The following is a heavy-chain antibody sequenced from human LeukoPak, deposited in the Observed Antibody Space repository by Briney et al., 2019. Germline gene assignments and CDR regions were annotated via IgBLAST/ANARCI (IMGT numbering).Heavy chain of an antibody. CDR3: ARDLVRGVITYYYYMDV. J-gene: IGHJ6*03. CDR2: INPNSGGT. CDR1: GYTFTGYY. D-gene: IGHD3-10*01. Sequence: GASVKVSCKASGYTFTGYYMHWVRQAPVQGLEWMGWINPNSGGTNYAQKFQGRVTMTRDTSISTAYMELSRLRSDDTAVYYCARDLVRGVITYYYYMDVWGKGTTVTISS. V-gene: IGHV1-2*02.